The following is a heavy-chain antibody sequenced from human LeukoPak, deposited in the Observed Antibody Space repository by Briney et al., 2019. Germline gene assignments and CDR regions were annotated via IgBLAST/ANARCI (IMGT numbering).Heavy chain of an antibody. V-gene: IGHV1-69*04. J-gene: IGHJ4*02. CDR3: ARDPGNDFWSGSLQYYFDY. CDR1: GGTFSSYA. Sequence: ASVKVSCKASGGTFSSYAISWVRQAPGQGLEWMGRIIPILGIANYAQKFQGRVTITADKSTSTAYMELSSLRSEDTAVYYCARDPGNDFWSGSLQYYFDYWGRGTLVTVSS. D-gene: IGHD3-3*01. CDR2: IIPILGIA.